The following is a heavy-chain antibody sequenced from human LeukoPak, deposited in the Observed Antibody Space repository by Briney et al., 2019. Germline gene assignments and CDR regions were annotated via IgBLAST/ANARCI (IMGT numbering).Heavy chain of an antibody. Sequence: ALVKVSCKASGYTFTSYGISWVRQAPGQGLEWVGWISAYNGNTNYAQKLQGRVTMTTDTSTSTAYMELRSLRSDDTAVYYCARDWIVVVPAAIPPGYWGQGTLVTVSS. CDR3: ARDWIVVVPAAIPPGY. V-gene: IGHV1-18*01. CDR1: GYTFTSYG. CDR2: ISAYNGNT. D-gene: IGHD2-2*02. J-gene: IGHJ4*02.